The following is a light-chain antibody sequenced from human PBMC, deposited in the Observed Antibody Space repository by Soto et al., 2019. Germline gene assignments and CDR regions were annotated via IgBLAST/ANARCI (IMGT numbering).Light chain of an antibody. J-gene: IGKJ5*01. CDR3: QQRSNWPPIT. CDR2: DAS. V-gene: IGKV3-11*01. Sequence: EILMTQSPSTLSVSVGERATISCRASQRVKTFLGWYQQRPGQAPRLLIYDASHRAAGIPARFSGSGFGTDFTLTISILEPEDAAVYYCQQRSNWPPITFGQGTRLEIK. CDR1: QRVKTF.